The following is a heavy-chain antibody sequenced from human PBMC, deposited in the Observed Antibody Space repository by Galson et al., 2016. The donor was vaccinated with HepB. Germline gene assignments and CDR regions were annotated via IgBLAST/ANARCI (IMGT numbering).Heavy chain of an antibody. CDR2: MSYDGSNR. V-gene: IGHV3-30*18. Sequence: SLRLSCAASGFTFSSYGMYWVRQAPGQGLEWVAVMSYDGSNRYYADSVKGRFTISRDTSKSTLYLQMNTLRADDTAVYYCAKSLGGFEIYYYGMDVWGQGTTVTVSS. CDR3: AKSLGGFEIYYYGMDV. J-gene: IGHJ6*02. D-gene: IGHD5-12*01. CDR1: GFTFSSYG.